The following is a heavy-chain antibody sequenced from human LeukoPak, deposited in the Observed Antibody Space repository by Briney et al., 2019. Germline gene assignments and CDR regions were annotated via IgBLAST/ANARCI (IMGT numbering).Heavy chain of an antibody. J-gene: IGHJ4*02. V-gene: IGHV4-4*07. D-gene: IGHD1-26*01. CDR1: GGSISNSY. Sequence: SETLSLTCTVSGGSISNSYRSWIRQPAGKGLELIGRIHTSGSTNNSPSLKSRVTMSVDTSKNQFSLKISSVTAADTAVYYCARARNWDIDYWGQGTLVTVSS. CDR2: IHTSGST. CDR3: ARARNWDIDY.